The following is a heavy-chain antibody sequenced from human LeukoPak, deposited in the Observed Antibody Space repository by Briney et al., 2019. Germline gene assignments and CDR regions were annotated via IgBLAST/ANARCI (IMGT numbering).Heavy chain of an antibody. D-gene: IGHD4-17*01. J-gene: IGHJ4*02. V-gene: IGHV1-69*05. CDR1: GGTFTTYA. Sequence: SVKVSCKASGGTFTTYAITWVRQAPGQGLEWMGGIIPIFRTTNYAQKFQGRVTITTDESTSTAYMELSSLRSEDTAVYYCARADTMTTVTIYFDYWGQGTLVTVSS. CDR3: ARADTMTTVTIYFDY. CDR2: IIPIFRTT.